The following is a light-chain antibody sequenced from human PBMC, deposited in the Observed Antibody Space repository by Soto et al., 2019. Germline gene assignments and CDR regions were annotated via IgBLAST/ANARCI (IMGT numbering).Light chain of an antibody. V-gene: IGLV2-8*01. Sequence: VPDRFSGSKSGNTASLTVSGLQAEDEADYYCSAYAGSRVFGGGTKLTVL. CDR3: SAYAGSRV. J-gene: IGLJ3*02.